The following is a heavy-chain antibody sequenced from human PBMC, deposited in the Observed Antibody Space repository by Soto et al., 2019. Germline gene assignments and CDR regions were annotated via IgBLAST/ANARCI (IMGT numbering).Heavy chain of an antibody. CDR2: IPYDGSNP. Sequence: ESGGGVVQPGRSLRLSCTASGFTFSNYAMHWVRQAPGKGLEWVAVIPYDGSNPYYADSVKGRFTFSRDNSKNMLYLQMNRLRVEDTAVYYCAKRGESGFYFDYWGQGTLVTVSS. V-gene: IGHV3-30*18. CDR3: AKRGESGFYFDY. CDR1: GFTFSNYA. J-gene: IGHJ4*02. D-gene: IGHD3-3*01.